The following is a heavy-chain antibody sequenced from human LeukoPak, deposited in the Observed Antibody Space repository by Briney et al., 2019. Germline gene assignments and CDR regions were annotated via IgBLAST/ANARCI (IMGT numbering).Heavy chain of an antibody. CDR1: GFTFSSYW. D-gene: IGHD5-24*01. CDR3: ASAPPMATTDPFDY. V-gene: IGHV3-7*01. Sequence: GGSLRLSCAASGFTFSSYWMSWVRQTPGKGLEWVAIILQDGSEKHYVASVKGRFTISRDNAKNSLYLQMNSLRAEDTAVYYCASAPPMATTDPFDYWGQGTLVTVSS. J-gene: IGHJ4*02. CDR2: ILQDGSEK.